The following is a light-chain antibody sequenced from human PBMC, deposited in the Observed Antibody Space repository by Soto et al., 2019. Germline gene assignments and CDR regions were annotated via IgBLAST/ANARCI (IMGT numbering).Light chain of an antibody. J-gene: IGKJ5*01. V-gene: IGKV3-11*01. CDR3: QQLNSYPLT. CDR2: DAS. CDR1: QSVSSY. Sequence: EIVLTQSPATLSLSPGERATLSCRASQSVSSYLAWHQQKPGQAPRLLIYDASNRATGIPARFSGSGSGTDFTLTISSLEPEDFATYYCQQLNSYPLTFGQGTRLEIK.